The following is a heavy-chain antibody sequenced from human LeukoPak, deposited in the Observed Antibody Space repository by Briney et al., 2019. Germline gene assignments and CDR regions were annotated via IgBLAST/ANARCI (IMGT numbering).Heavy chain of an antibody. J-gene: IGHJ4*02. D-gene: IGHD3-16*01. V-gene: IGHV3-21*01. CDR3: ARAFYGGDYFDY. CDR1: GFTFSSYS. CDR2: ISSSSSYI. Sequence: GGSLRLSCAPYGFTFSSYSMNWVRQAPGKGLEWVSTISSSSSYIYYADSVKGRFTISRDNAKNSLYLQMNSLRAEDTAVYYCARAFYGGDYFDYWGQGTLVTVFS.